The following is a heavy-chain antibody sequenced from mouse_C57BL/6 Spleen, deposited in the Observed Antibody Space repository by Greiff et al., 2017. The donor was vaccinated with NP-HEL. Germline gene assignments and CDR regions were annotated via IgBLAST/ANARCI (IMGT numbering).Heavy chain of an antibody. J-gene: IGHJ4*01. Sequence: LQESGPELVKPGASVKISCKASGYAFSSSWMNWVKQRPGKGLEWIGRIYPGDGDTNYNGKFKGKATLTADKSSSTAYMQLSSLTSEDSAVYFCARGDGYPYYYAMDYWGQGTSVTVSS. CDR1: GYAFSSSW. V-gene: IGHV1-82*01. CDR2: IYPGDGDT. D-gene: IGHD2-3*01. CDR3: ARGDGYPYYYAMDY.